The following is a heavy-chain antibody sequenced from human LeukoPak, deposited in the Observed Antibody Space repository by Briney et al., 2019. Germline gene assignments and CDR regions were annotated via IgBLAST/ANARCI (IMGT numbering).Heavy chain of an antibody. J-gene: IGHJ4*02. Sequence: GGPLRLSCAASGFTFSSYWMHWVRQAPGKGLVWVSRINSDGSSTSYADSVKGRFTISRDNAKNTLYLQMNSLRAEDTAVYYCARASYGDYANFDYWGQGTLVTVSS. V-gene: IGHV3-74*01. CDR1: GFTFSSYW. D-gene: IGHD4-17*01. CDR3: ARASYGDYANFDY. CDR2: INSDGSST.